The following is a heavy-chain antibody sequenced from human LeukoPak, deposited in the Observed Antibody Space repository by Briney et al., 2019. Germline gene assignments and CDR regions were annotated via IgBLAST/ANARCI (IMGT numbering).Heavy chain of an antibody. V-gene: IGHV3-48*03. J-gene: IGHJ4*02. CDR1: GFTYRNYD. D-gene: IGHD4/OR15-4a*01. CDR2: ISGSGSAT. Sequence: GGSLRLSCAASGFTYRNYDMNWVRQAPGKGLEWVAYISGSGSATFYADSVRGRFHISRDNAKNLLNLQVNSLRPEDTAVYFCARGIHRRVPKENFEYWGERTLVTVSS. CDR3: ARGIHRRVPKENFEY.